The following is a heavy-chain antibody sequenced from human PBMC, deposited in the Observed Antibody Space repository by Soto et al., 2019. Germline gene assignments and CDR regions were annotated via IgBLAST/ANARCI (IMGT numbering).Heavy chain of an antibody. Sequence: PGESLKISCAASGFTFSSYWMSWVRQAPGKGLEWVTNIKEDGSEKNYVDSVKGRFIISRDNAKNSLYLQMNSLRAEDTAVYYCAGVIVSYFDYWGQGTLVTVSS. D-gene: IGHD3-16*02. CDR2: IKEDGSEK. CDR3: AGVIVSYFDY. V-gene: IGHV3-7*01. CDR1: GFTFSSYW. J-gene: IGHJ4*02.